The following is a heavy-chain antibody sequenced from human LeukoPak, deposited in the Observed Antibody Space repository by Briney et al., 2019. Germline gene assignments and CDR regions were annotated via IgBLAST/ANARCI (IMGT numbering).Heavy chain of an antibody. J-gene: IGHJ5*02. V-gene: IGHV4-61*02. CDR1: GGSISSGSYY. D-gene: IGHD3-3*01. Sequence: SETLSLTCTVSGGSISSGSYYWSWIRQPAGKGLEWIGRIYTSGSTNYNPSLKSRVTISVDTSKNQFSLKLSPVTAADTAVYYCAREGYYDFWSGYLSWFDPWGQGTLVTVSS. CDR3: AREGYYDFWSGYLSWFDP. CDR2: IYTSGST.